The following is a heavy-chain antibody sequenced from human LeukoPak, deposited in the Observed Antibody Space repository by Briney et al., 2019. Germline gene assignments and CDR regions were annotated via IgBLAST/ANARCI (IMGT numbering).Heavy chain of an antibody. CDR3: ATDRGGGHHDH. D-gene: IGHD3-10*01. V-gene: IGHV4-38-2*02. CDR2: VSHSGST. Sequence: SSETLSLTCAVSGYSIISSDFWGWIRHPPGKGLEWIGSVSHSGSTYYKPSLKSRVTISVDTSKNQFSLNLNSVTAADTAVYYCATDRGGGHHDHWGQGTLVTVSS. CDR1: GYSIISSDF. J-gene: IGHJ4*02.